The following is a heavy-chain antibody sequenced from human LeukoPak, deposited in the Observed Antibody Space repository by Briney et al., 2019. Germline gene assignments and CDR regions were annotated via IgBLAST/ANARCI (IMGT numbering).Heavy chain of an antibody. D-gene: IGHD1-14*01. J-gene: IGHJ3*02. V-gene: IGHV4-59*01. CDR2: IYYSEST. CDR1: GGSISSYY. Sequence: PSETLSLTCTVSGGSISSYYWSWIRQPPGKGLEWIGYIYYSESTNYNPSLKSRVTISVDTSKNQFSLKLSSVTAADTAVHYCARDSGNLRDDAFDIWGQGTMVTVSS. CDR3: ARDSGNLRDDAFDI.